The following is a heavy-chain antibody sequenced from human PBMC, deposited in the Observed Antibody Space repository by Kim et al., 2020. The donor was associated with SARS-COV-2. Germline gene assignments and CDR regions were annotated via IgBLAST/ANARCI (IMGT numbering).Heavy chain of an antibody. V-gene: IGHV7-4-1*02. J-gene: IGHJ4*02. Sequence: ASVKVSCKASGYSFTTYAMNWVRQAPGQGLEWMGWINTNTGNPTYAQGFTGRFVFSLDTSVSTAYLQISSLKAEDTAVYYCERVPRGDCYSGFDYWGQGTLVTVSS. CDR1: GYSFTTYA. CDR2: INTNTGNP. D-gene: IGHD2-21*02. CDR3: ERVPRGDCYSGFDY.